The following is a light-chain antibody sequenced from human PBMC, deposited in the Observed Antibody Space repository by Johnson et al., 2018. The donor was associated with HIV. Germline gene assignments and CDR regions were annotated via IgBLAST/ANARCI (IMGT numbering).Light chain of an antibody. CDR3: GTWHNSLSTGGV. CDR1: NSNIGNNY. CDR2: ENN. Sequence: QSVLTQPPSVSAAPGQKVTISCSGSNSNIGNNYVSWYQVLPGTAPKLLIYENNQRPSGIPDRFSGSKSGTSATLGITGLQTGDEADYYCGTWHNSLSTGGVFGTGTKVTVL. J-gene: IGLJ1*01. V-gene: IGLV1-51*02.